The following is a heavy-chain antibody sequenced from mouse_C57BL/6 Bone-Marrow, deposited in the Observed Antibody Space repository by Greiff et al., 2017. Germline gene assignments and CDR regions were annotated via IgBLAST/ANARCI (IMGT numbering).Heavy chain of an antibody. Sequence: EVQLQESGPELVKPGASVKISCKASGYSFTGYYMNWVKQSPEKSLEWIGEINPSTGGTTYNQKFKAKATLTVDKSSSTTYMQLKSLTSEDSAVYYSARYYYGSTFFDYWGQGTTLTVSS. CDR1: GYSFTGYY. D-gene: IGHD1-1*01. J-gene: IGHJ2*01. V-gene: IGHV1-42*01. CDR3: ARYYYGSTFFDY. CDR2: INPSTGGT.